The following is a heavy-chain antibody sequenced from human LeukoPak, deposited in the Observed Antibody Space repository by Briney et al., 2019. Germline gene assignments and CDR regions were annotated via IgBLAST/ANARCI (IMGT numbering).Heavy chain of an antibody. Sequence: PGGSLGLSCAASGFTFSRYGMHWVRQAPGKGLEWVAVISYDGKDKHYADSVKGRFTISRDNSKNTLYLQMNSLRAEDTAVYYCAKDRDTYGSIYYFDDWGQGTLVTVSS. J-gene: IGHJ4*02. CDR3: AKDRDTYGSIYYFDD. V-gene: IGHV3-30*18. CDR1: GFTFSRYG. D-gene: IGHD5-18*01. CDR2: ISYDGKDK.